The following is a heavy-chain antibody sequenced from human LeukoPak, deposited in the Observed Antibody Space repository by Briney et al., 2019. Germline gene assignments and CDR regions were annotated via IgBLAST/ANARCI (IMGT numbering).Heavy chain of an antibody. CDR3: ARDMSSSWYSNYYYYMDV. J-gene: IGHJ6*03. CDR2: IKQDGSEK. V-gene: IGHV3-7*01. Sequence: PGGSLRLSCAASGSTFSSYWMSWVRQAPGKGLEWVANIKQDGSEKYYVDSVKGRFTISRDNAKNSLYLQMNSLRAEDTAVYYCARDMSSSWYSNYYYYMDVWGKGTTVTVSS. CDR1: GSTFSSYW. D-gene: IGHD6-13*01.